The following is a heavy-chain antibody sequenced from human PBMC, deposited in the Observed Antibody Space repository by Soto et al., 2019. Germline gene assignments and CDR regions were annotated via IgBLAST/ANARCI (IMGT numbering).Heavy chain of an antibody. D-gene: IGHD3-3*01. CDR1: GGSISSGDYY. V-gene: IGHV4-30-4*01. CDR2: IYYSGST. CDR3: ARDVRFYSGYYMGWFDP. J-gene: IGHJ5*02. Sequence: QVQLQESGPGLVKPSQTLSLTCTVSGGSISSGDYYWSWIRQPPGKGLEWIGYIYYSGSTYYNPALKGRVTISVDTSKNQFSLKLRSVTAADTAVYYCARDVRFYSGYYMGWFDPWGQGTLVTVSS.